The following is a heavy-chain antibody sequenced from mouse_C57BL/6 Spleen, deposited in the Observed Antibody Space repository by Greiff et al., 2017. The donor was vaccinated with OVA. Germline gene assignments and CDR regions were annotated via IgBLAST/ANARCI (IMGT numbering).Heavy chain of an antibody. J-gene: IGHJ2*01. V-gene: IGHV1-82*01. CDR3: AIDPPITTVVGDYFDY. CDR1: GYAFSSSW. D-gene: IGHD1-1*01. Sequence: QVQLKESGPELVKPGASVKISCKASGYAFSSSWMNWVKQRPGKGLEWIGRIYPGDGDTNYNGKFKGKATLTADKSYSTAYMQLSSLTSEDSAVYFCAIDPPITTVVGDYFDYWGQGTTLTVSS. CDR2: IYPGDGDT.